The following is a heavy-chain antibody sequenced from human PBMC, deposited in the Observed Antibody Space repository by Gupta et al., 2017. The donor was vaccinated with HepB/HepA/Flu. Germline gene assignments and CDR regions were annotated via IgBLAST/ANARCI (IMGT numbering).Heavy chain of an antibody. CDR2: ISGSGGST. CDR1: GFTFSSYA. CDR3: AKDLGYCSSTSCYDPGYYYYYMDV. Sequence: EVQLLESGGGLVQPGGSLRLSCAASGFTFSSYAMSWVRQAPGKGLEWVSAISGSGGSTYYADSVKGRFTISRDNSKNTLYLQMNSLRAEDTAVYYCAKDLGYCSSTSCYDPGYYYYYMDVWGKGTTVTVSS. J-gene: IGHJ6*03. D-gene: IGHD2-2*01. V-gene: IGHV3-23*01.